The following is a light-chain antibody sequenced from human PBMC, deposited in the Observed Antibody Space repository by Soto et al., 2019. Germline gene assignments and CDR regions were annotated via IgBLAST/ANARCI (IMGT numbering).Light chain of an antibody. Sequence: EIVLTQSPATLSLSPGERATLSCRASQSVSSYLAWYQQRPNQAPRLLIFDAIRRAAGIPDRFSGSGSGTDFTLTISRLEPEDFAVYFCQYFGTSPVIVFGGGTKVDI. CDR1: QSVSSY. CDR2: DAI. CDR3: QYFGTSPVIV. V-gene: IGKV3-11*01. J-gene: IGKJ4*01.